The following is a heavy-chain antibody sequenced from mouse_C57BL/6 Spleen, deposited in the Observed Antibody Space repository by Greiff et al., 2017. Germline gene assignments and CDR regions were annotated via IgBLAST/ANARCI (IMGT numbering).Heavy chain of an antibody. CDR3: AGGSSYFDY. CDR2: ISSGSSTI. V-gene: IGHV5-17*01. J-gene: IGHJ2*01. D-gene: IGHD1-1*01. Sequence: EVKLMESGGGLVKPGGSLKLSCAASGFTFSDYGMPWVRQAPEKGLEWVAYISSGSSTIYYADTVKGRFTISRDNAKNTLFLQMTSLRSEDTAMYYCAGGSSYFDYWGQGTTLTVSS. CDR1: GFTFSDYG.